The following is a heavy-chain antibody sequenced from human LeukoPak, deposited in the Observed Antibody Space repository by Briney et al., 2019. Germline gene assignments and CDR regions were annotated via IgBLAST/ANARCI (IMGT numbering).Heavy chain of an antibody. J-gene: IGHJ6*03. CDR1: GFTVSSNY. CDR2: IYKNAIT. CDR3: AKDLSTRWDILTGYYKGLRYYMDV. V-gene: IGHV3-53*01. D-gene: IGHD3-9*01. Sequence: GGSLRLSCAASGFTVSSNYMTWVRQAPGKGLEWVSVIYKNAITYYADTVKGRFTSSRDNSKNTLYLQMNSLRANDTAVCYCAKDLSTRWDILTGYYKGLRYYMDVWGKGTTVTVSS.